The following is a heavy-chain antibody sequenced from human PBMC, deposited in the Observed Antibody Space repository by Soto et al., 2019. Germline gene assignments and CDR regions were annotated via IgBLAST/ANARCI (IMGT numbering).Heavy chain of an antibody. CDR3: GKEAIVLISHGMDV. J-gene: IGHJ6*02. D-gene: IGHD2-8*01. Sequence: GGSLRHSYAASEVNFRNYGMHWIRQAPGKGPEWVGVTSHDGSKTYYADSVKGRFTISRDNSKNTLYLQMNSLRAEDTAVYYCGKEAIVLISHGMDVWGQGTTVTVSS. CDR1: EVNFRNYG. V-gene: IGHV3-30*18. CDR2: TSHDGSKT.